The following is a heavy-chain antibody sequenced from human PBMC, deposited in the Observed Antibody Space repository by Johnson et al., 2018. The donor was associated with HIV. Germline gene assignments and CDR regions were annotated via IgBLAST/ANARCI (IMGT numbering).Heavy chain of an antibody. V-gene: IGHV3-30*03. D-gene: IGHD6-13*01. Sequence: QMLLVESGGGVVQTGTSLRLSCAASGFTFNTYGMHWVRQAPGKGLEWVAVISYDGSNEYYADSVKGRFTISRDNSKNTLYLQMNSLRAEDTAVYYCARAGGSSWTNDAFDFWGQGTMVTVSS. J-gene: IGHJ3*01. CDR1: GFTFNTYG. CDR2: ISYDGSNE. CDR3: ARAGGSSWTNDAFDF.